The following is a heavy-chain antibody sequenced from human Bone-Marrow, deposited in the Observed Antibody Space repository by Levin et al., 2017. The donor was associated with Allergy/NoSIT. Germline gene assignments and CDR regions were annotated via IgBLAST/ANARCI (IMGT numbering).Heavy chain of an antibody. D-gene: IGHD7-27*01. CDR3: AKDRSIDGSLWGGNYYGMDV. J-gene: IGHJ6*02. CDR2: ITSSSSYI. V-gene: IGHV3-21*04. Sequence: KLGESLKISCAGSGFTFSTYSMTWVRQAPGKGLDWVASITSSSSYIYYADSLKGRFTISRDNAKNSPYLQMNSLRAADTALYYCAKDRSIDGSLWGGNYYGMDVWGQGTTVTVSS. CDR1: GFTFSTYS.